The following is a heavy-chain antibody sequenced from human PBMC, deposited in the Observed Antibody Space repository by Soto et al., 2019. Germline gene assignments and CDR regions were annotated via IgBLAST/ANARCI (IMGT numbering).Heavy chain of an antibody. CDR3: TTAYLYYDFWSGYRPIDAFDI. V-gene: IGHV3-15*01. CDR1: GFTFSNAW. J-gene: IGHJ3*02. Sequence: SLRLSCAASGFTFSNAWMSWVRQAPGKGLEWVGRIKSKTDGGTTDYAAPVKGRFTISRDDSKNTLYLQMNSLKTEDTAVYYCTTAYLYYDFWSGYRPIDAFDIWGQGTMVTVSS. D-gene: IGHD3-3*01. CDR2: IKSKTDGGTT.